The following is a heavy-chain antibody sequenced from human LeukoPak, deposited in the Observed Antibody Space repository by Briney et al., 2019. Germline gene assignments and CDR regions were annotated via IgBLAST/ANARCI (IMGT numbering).Heavy chain of an antibody. CDR3: ANTITAAAGTSNRAEYFQH. CDR1: GFTFSSYG. J-gene: IGHJ1*01. CDR2: ISGSGGST. D-gene: IGHD6-13*01. Sequence: GGSLRLSCAASGFTFSSYGMSWVRQPPGKGLEWVSAISGSGGSTYYADSVKGRFTISRENPKHTLYLQMSSLRAEDTAVYYCANTITAAAGTSNRAEYFQHWGQGTLVTVSS. V-gene: IGHV3-23*01.